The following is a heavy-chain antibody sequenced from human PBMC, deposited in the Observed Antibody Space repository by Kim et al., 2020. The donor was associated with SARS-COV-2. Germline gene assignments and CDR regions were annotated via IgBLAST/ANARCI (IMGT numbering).Heavy chain of an antibody. V-gene: IGHV3-11*06. CDR3: ARGNLHDFWSGYYEYYFDY. D-gene: IGHD3-3*01. Sequence: GRFTISRDNAKNSLYLQMNSLRAEDTAVYYCARGNLHDFWSGYYEYYFDYWGQGTLVTVSS. J-gene: IGHJ4*02.